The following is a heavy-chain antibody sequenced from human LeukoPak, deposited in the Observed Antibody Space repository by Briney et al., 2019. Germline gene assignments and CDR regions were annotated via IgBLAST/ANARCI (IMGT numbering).Heavy chain of an antibody. V-gene: IGHV3-53*01. CDR3: ASVSGSYRTPYYYMDV. CDR1: GFTFSDYA. CDR2: IYSGGST. J-gene: IGHJ6*03. D-gene: IGHD3-16*02. Sequence: GGSLRLSCAASGFTFSDYAMSWVRQAPGKGLEWVSVIYSGGSTYYADSVKGRFTISRDNSKNTLYLQMNSLRAEDTAVYYCASVSGSYRTPYYYMDVWGTRTPVTVSS.